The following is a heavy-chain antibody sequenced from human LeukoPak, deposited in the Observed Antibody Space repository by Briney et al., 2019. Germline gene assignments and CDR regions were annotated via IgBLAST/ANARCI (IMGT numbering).Heavy chain of an antibody. J-gene: IGHJ3*02. Sequence: SETLSLTCTVSGGSISSYYWSWIRQPPGKGLEWIGYIYYSGSTNYNPSLKSRVTISVDTSKNQFSLKLSSVTAADTAVYHCASNTYDSSGYYLGYHAFDIWGQGTMVTVSS. V-gene: IGHV4-59*01. CDR2: IYYSGST. CDR1: GGSISSYY. CDR3: ASNTYDSSGYYLGYHAFDI. D-gene: IGHD3-22*01.